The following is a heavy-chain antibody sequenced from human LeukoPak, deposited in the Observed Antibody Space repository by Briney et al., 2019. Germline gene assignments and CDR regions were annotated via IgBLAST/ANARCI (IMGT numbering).Heavy chain of an antibody. CDR3: ARWYPFDVDAFDI. D-gene: IGHD6-13*01. V-gene: IGHV4-59*08. Sequence: PSETLSLTCTVSGGSTSSDYWSWIRQSPGKGLEWVGYVYNSGDTGKNPSLKSRVTISVDTSKNQFSLKLSSVTAADTAVYYCARWYPFDVDAFDIWGQGTMVTVSS. CDR1: GGSTSSDY. J-gene: IGHJ3*02. CDR2: VYNSGDT.